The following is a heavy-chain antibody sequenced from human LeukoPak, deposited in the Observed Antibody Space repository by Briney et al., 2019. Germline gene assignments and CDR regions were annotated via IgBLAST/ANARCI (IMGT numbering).Heavy chain of an antibody. D-gene: IGHD6-19*01. J-gene: IGHJ4*02. Sequence: ASVKVSCKASGYTFTSYGISWVRRAPGQGLEWMGWISAYNGNTNYAQKLQGRVTMTTDTSTSTAYMELRSLRSDDTAVYYCAREIGVGQWLAMDYWGQGTLVTVSS. CDR3: AREIGVGQWLAMDY. V-gene: IGHV1-18*01. CDR2: ISAYNGNT. CDR1: GYTFTSYG.